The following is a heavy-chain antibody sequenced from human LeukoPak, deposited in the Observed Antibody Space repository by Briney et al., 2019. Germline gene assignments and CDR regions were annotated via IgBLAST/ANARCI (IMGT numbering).Heavy chain of an antibody. CDR1: GFTFSSYS. J-gene: IGHJ4*02. Sequence: GGSLRLSCAASGFTFSSYSMNWVRQAPGKGLEWVSSISSSSSYIYYADSVKGRFTISRDNAKNSLYLQMNSLRAEDTAVYYCAKYAVREIFFGDYWGQGTLVAVSS. V-gene: IGHV3-21*04. CDR2: ISSSSSYI. D-gene: IGHD3-3*01. CDR3: AKYAVREIFFGDY.